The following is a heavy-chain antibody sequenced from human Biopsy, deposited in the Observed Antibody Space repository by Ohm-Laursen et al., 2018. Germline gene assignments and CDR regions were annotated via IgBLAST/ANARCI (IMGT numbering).Heavy chain of an antibody. CDR2: INHSGRT. CDR3: MRGVDYYDPYHYYALDV. V-gene: IGHV4-34*01. D-gene: IGHD3-22*01. Sequence: GTLSLTCSVYGESFNGYYWSWIRQTPGKGLEWIGEINHSGRTNYIPSLKSRVTISVGTSKNQFSLKVRSVTAADTAVYYCMRGVDYYDPYHYYALDVWGQGTTVTVSS. J-gene: IGHJ6*02. CDR1: GESFNGYY.